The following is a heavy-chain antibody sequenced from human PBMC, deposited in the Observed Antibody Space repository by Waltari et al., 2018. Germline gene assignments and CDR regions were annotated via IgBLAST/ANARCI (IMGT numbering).Heavy chain of an antibody. Sequence: EVQLVESGGVVVQPGGSLSLSCAASGFTFDDYAMHWVRQAPGKGLEWVSLISWDGGSTYYADSVKGRFTISRDNSKNSLYLQMNSLRAEDTALYYCAKDGHCSSTSCYAFDIWGQGTMVTVSS. D-gene: IGHD2-2*01. V-gene: IGHV3-43D*04. CDR1: GFTFDDYA. CDR3: AKDGHCSSTSCYAFDI. CDR2: ISWDGGST. J-gene: IGHJ3*02.